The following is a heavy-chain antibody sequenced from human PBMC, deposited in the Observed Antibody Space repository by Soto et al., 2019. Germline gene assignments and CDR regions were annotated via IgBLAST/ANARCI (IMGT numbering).Heavy chain of an antibody. CDR3: ARDHRLPNTMPRSDNWFDP. D-gene: IGHD2-2*01. Sequence: QLQLQESGPGLVKPSETLSLTCTVSGGSISSSSYYWGWIRQPPGKGLEWIGSIYYSGSTYYNPSLKSRVTISVDTSKNQFSLKLSSVTAADTAVYYCARDHRLPNTMPRSDNWFDPWGQGTLVTVSS. CDR1: GGSISSSSYY. CDR2: IYYSGST. V-gene: IGHV4-39*01. J-gene: IGHJ5*02.